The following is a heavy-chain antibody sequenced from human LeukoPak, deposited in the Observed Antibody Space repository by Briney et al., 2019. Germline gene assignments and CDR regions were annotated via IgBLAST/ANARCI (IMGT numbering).Heavy chain of an antibody. CDR2: IIPIFGTA. CDR3: ARVKEGGYCSSTSCYEGGGYFQH. V-gene: IGHV1-69*05. J-gene: IGHJ1*01. Sequence: SVKVSCKASGGTFSSYAISWVRQAPGQGLEWMGGIIPIFGTANYAQKFQGRVTITTDESTSTAYMELSSLRSEDTAVYYCARVKEGGYCSSTSCYEGGGYFQHWDQGTLVTVSS. D-gene: IGHD2-2*01. CDR1: GGTFSSYA.